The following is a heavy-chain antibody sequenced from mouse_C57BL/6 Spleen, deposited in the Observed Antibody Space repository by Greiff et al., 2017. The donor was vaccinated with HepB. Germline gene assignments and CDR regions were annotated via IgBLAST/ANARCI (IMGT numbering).Heavy chain of an antibody. CDR3: ARGGVITTAYYFDY. CDR2: ISDGGSYT. CDR1: GFTFSSYA. D-gene: IGHD1-1*01. V-gene: IGHV5-4*03. Sequence: EVKLQESGGGLVKPGGSLKLSCAASGFTFSSYAMSWVRQTPEKRLEWVATISDGGSYTYYPDNVKGRFTISRDNAKNNLYLQMSHLKSEDTAMYYCARGGVITTAYYFDYWGQGTTLTVSS. J-gene: IGHJ2*01.